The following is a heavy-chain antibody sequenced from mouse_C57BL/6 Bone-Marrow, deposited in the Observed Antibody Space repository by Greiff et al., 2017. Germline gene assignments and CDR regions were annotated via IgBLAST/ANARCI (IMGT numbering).Heavy chain of an antibody. CDR2: IDPETGGT. D-gene: IGHD1-1*02. Sequence: ESGAELVRPGASVTLSCKASGYTFTDYEMHWVKQTPVHGLEWIGAIDPETGGTAYNQKFKGKAILTADKSSSTAYMELRSLTSEDSAVYYCTRSMGRVDYWGQGTTLTVSS. J-gene: IGHJ2*01. CDR1: GYTFTDYE. CDR3: TRSMGRVDY. V-gene: IGHV1-15*01.